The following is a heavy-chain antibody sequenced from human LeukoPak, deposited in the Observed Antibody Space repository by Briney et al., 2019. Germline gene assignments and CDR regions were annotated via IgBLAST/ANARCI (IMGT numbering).Heavy chain of an antibody. D-gene: IGHD3-3*01. J-gene: IGHJ6*03. CDR3: ARAFGDFWSGYYPSYYNYYMDV. Sequence: GGSLRLSCAASGFTFSSYSMNWVRQAPGKGLEWVSYISSSSSTIYYADSVKGRFTISRDNAKNSLYLQMNSLRAEDTAVYHCARAFGDFWSGYYPSYYNYYMDVWGKGTTATVSS. CDR2: ISSSSSTI. V-gene: IGHV3-48*01. CDR1: GFTFSSYS.